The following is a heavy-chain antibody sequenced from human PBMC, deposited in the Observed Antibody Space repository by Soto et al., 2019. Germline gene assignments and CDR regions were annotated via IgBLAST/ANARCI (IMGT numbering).Heavy chain of an antibody. CDR1: GYNFTTYW. CDR2: IYPGDSNT. Sequence: GESLKISCKGSGYNFTTYWIGWVRQMPGKGLEWMGIIYPGDSNTRYSPSFQGQVTISADKSISIAYLQWNSLKASDTAMYYCARLSRSCMANMDXWGQGTMVTVS. CDR3: ARLSRSCMANMDX. V-gene: IGHV5-51*01. J-gene: IGHJ6*02.